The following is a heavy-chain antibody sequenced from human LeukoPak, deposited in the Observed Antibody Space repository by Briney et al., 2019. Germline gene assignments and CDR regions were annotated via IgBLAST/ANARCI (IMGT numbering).Heavy chain of an antibody. J-gene: IGHJ4*02. V-gene: IGHV3-21*01. CDR2: ISSSSSYI. D-gene: IGHD3-10*01. Sequence: GGSLRLSCAASGFTFSSYSMNWVRQAPGKGLAWVSSISSSSSYIYYADSVKGRFTITRDNAKNSLYLQMNSLRAEDMAVYYCARGDITMVRGEDYFDYWGQGTLVTVSS. CDR3: ARGDITMVRGEDYFDY. CDR1: GFTFSSYS.